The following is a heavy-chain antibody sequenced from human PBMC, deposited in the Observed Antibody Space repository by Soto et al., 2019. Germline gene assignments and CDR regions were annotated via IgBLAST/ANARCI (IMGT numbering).Heavy chain of an antibody. CDR1: GFTFSSYG. CDR2: IWYDGSNK. J-gene: IGHJ3*02. V-gene: IGHV3-33*01. Sequence: QVQLVESGGGVVQPGRSLRLSCAASGFTFSSYGMHWVRQAPGKGLEWVAVIWYDGSNKYYADSVNGRFSISRDNSKNALYLQIHSLRSEDTAVYYCATDALRENAFDIWGQGTMVTVSS. CDR3: ATDALRENAFDI. D-gene: IGHD1-26*01.